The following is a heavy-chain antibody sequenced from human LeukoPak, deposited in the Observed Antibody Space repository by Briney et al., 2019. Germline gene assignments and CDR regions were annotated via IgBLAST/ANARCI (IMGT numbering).Heavy chain of an antibody. Sequence: GGSLRLSCAASGFTFSSYSMNWVRQAPGKGLEWVSAISGSGGSTYYADSVKGRFTISRDNSKNTLYLQMNSLRAEDTAVYYCASQGAPYDFWSGYYLLRYFDYWGQGTLVTVSS. CDR2: ISGSGGST. J-gene: IGHJ4*02. CDR1: GFTFSSYS. CDR3: ASQGAPYDFWSGYYLLRYFDY. D-gene: IGHD3-3*01. V-gene: IGHV3-23*01.